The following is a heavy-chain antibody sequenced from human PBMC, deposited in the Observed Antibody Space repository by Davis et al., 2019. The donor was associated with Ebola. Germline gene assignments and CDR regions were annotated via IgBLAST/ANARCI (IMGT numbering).Heavy chain of an antibody. D-gene: IGHD3-16*01. CDR2: IRGPDKNDAT. J-gene: IGHJ6*02. CDR3: ARSLNRNALDV. V-gene: IGHV3-73*01. CDR1: GFTFSSYW. Sequence: GGSLRLSCAASGFTFSSYWMSWVRQASGKGLEWVGRIRGPDKNDATAYAASVKGRFTISRDDSKNTAYLQMTSLQTEDTAVYYCARSLNRNALDVWGQGTTVTVSS.